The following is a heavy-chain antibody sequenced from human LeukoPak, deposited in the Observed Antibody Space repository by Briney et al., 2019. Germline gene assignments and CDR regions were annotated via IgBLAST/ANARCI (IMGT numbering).Heavy chain of an antibody. CDR3: TKCYYDSSGSLYFDY. CDR1: GFTFSNAW. CDR2: IKRKTDGGTT. Sequence: GGSLRLSCAASGFTFSNAWMNWVRQAPGKGLEWVGRIKRKTDGGTTDFAAPVKGRFTISRDDSKNTLYLQMNSLKTEDTAVYYCTKCYYDSSGSLYFDYWGQGTLVTVSS. J-gene: IGHJ4*02. D-gene: IGHD3-22*01. V-gene: IGHV3-15*07.